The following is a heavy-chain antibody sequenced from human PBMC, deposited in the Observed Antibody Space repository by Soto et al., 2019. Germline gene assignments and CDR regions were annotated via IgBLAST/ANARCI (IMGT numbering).Heavy chain of an antibody. CDR2: IYYSGST. V-gene: IGHV4-31*03. CDR1: GGSISSGRYY. J-gene: IGHJ4*02. D-gene: IGHD4-17*01. CDR3: ARAVQTTVTTFDY. Sequence: PSETLSLTCTVSGGSISSGRYYWSWIRQHPGKGLEWIGYIYYSGSTYYNPSLESRVTISVDTSKNQFSLKLSSVTAADTAVYYCARAVQTTVTTFDYWGQGTLVTVSS.